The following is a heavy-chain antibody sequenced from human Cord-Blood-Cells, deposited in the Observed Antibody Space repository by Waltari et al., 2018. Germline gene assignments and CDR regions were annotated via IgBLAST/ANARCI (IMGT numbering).Heavy chain of an antibody. Sequence: QVQLVQSGAEVKKPGSSVTVYCKASGGTFSSYAISWLQPAPEEGLEWMGRTIPILGIAKYARKFQGRVTITADKSTSTAYMELSSLRSEDTAVYYCARGDIVVVPAAKVLDYWGQGTLVTVSS. V-gene: IGHV1-69*09. CDR2: TIPILGIA. J-gene: IGHJ4*02. CDR1: GGTFSSYA. CDR3: ARGDIVVVPAAKVLDY. D-gene: IGHD2-2*01.